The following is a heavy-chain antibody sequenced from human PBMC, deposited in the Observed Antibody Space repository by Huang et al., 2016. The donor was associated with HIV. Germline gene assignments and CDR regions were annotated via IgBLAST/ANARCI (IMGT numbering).Heavy chain of an antibody. CDR1: GGSISRYY. CDR2: IYTTGRT. D-gene: IGHD2-8*01. Sequence: QVQLQESGPGLVKPSETLSLTCTVSGGSISRYYWSWLRQPAGKGLEWIGRIYTTGRTNYNPSLKSRVTMSVDTSKNHFSLKLSSVTAADTAVYYCARLQMLSGSDAFDIWGQGTMVTVSS. CDR3: ARLQMLSGSDAFDI. V-gene: IGHV4-4*07. J-gene: IGHJ3*02.